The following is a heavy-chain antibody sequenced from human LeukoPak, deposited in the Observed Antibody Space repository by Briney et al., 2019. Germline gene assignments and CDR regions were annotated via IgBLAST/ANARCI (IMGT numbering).Heavy chain of an antibody. CDR1: GFTLSGYG. V-gene: IGHV3-33*01. D-gene: IGHD3-16*01. CDR3: ARAYYAGRGHHFEY. CDR2: IWSDGSNK. J-gene: IGHJ4*02. Sequence: PGGSLRLSCATPGFTLSGYGMHWVRQAPGKGLEWVTVIWSDGSNKYYADSVKGRFTISRDNSKNTLYLQMNSLRAEDTAVYYCARAYYAGRGHHFEYLGQGTLVTVSS.